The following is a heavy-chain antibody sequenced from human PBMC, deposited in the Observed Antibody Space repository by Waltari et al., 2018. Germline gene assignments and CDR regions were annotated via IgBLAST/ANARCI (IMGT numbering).Heavy chain of an antibody. CDR1: GGSISSHY. D-gene: IGHD6-19*01. CDR2: IYYSGST. V-gene: IGHV4-59*11. J-gene: IGHJ4*02. Sequence: QVQLQESGPGLVKPSETLSLTCTVSGGSISSHYWSWIRQPPGKGLEWIGYIYYSGSTNYNPFLKSRVTISVDTSISTAYMELSRLRSDDTAVYYCARLAVAELDYWGQGTLVTVSS. CDR3: ARLAVAELDY.